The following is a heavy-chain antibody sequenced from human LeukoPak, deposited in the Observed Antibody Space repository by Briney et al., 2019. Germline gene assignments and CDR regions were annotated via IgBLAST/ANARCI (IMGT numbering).Heavy chain of an antibody. V-gene: IGHV3-74*01. Sequence: PGGSLRLSCAASGFTFSRYWMHWVRQAPGKGLVWVSRINTDGRTITYADSVKGRFTISRDNAMNTLYLQMNSLRAEDTAVYYCVRSAFLTTEFYFDYWGHGTLVTVSS. CDR3: VRSAFLTTEFYFDY. D-gene: IGHD4-11*01. J-gene: IGHJ4*01. CDR2: INTDGRTI. CDR1: GFTFSRYW.